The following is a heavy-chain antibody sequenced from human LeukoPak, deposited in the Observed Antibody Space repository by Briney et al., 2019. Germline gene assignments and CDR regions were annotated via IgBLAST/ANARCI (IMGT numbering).Heavy chain of an antibody. CDR3: ARHRIAARGSFDY. Sequence: SETLSLTCTVSGGSIGSSYYYWGWIRQPPGRGLEWIGSIYYSGSTYYNPSLKSRDTISEDTSKNQFSLRLNSVTAADTAVYYCARHRIAARGSFDYWGQGTLVTVSS. D-gene: IGHD6-6*01. V-gene: IGHV4-39*01. J-gene: IGHJ4*02. CDR1: GGSIGSSYYY. CDR2: IYYSGST.